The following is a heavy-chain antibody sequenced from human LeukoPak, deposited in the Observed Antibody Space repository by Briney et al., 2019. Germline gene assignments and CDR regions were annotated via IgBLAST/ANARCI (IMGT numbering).Heavy chain of an antibody. CDR1: GGSFSGYY. J-gene: IGHJ4*02. D-gene: IGHD3-10*01. CDR2: INHSGST. V-gene: IGHV4-34*01. Sequence: SETLSLTCAVYGGSFSGYYWSWIRQPPGKGLEWIGEINHSGSTNYNPSLKSRVTISVDTSKNQFSLKLSSVTAADTAVYYCARSSSYGSGAIDYWGQGTLVTVSS. CDR3: ARSSSYGSGAIDY.